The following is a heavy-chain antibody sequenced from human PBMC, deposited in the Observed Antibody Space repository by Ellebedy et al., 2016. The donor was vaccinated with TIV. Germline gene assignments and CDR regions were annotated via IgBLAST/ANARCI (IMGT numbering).Heavy chain of an antibody. CDR1: GFNFRSYW. V-gene: IGHV3-7*01. CDR3: ARRASYGDYAVQVNPWFDP. CDR2: IRHEGAEI. Sequence: GESLKISCAASGFNFRSYWMTWVRQAPGKGLEWVAKIRHEGAEIYYVESVKGRFTISRDTAKNSLFLQMNSLRVEDTAVYYCARRASYGDYAVQVNPWFDPWGQGTLVTVSS. J-gene: IGHJ5*02. D-gene: IGHD4-17*01.